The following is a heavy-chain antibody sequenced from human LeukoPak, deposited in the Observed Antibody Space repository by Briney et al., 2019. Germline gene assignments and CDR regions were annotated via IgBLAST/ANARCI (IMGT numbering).Heavy chain of an antibody. J-gene: IGHJ4*02. CDR2: INWNGGST. CDR1: GFTFDDYG. D-gene: IGHD1-26*01. V-gene: IGHV3-20*01. Sequence: GGSLRLSCAGPGFTFDDYGMSWVRQAPGKGLEWVSGINWNGGSTGYADSVKGRFTISRDNAKNSLYLQMNSLRAEDTALYHCARDRGSYYDYWGQGTLVTVSS. CDR3: ARDRGSYYDY.